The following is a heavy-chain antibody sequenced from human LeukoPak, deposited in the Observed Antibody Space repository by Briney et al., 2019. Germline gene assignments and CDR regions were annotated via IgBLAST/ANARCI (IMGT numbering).Heavy chain of an antibody. D-gene: IGHD3-16*01. Sequence: SETLSLTCAVYGGSFSGYYWSWIRKPPGKGLEWIGEINHSGSTNYNPSLKSRVTISVDTSKNQFSLKLSSVTAADTAVYYCAGLTFGGVINYWGQGTLVTVSS. CDR3: AGLTFGGVINY. J-gene: IGHJ4*02. V-gene: IGHV4-34*01. CDR1: GGSFSGYY. CDR2: INHSGST.